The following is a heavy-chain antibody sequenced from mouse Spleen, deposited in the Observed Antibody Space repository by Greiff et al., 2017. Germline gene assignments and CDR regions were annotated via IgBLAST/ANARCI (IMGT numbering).Heavy chain of an antibody. CDR1: GYTFTSYW. CDR3: ARYSHYYGDDYAMDY. V-gene: IGHV1-52*01. D-gene: IGHD1-2*01. J-gene: IGHJ4*01. CDR2: IDPSDSET. Sequence: QVQLQQPGAELVRPGSSVKLSCKASGYTFTSYWMHWVKQRPIQGLEWIGNIDPSDSETHYNQKFKDKATLTVDKSSSTAYMQLSSLTSEDSAVYYCARYSHYYGDDYAMDYWGQGTSVTVSS.